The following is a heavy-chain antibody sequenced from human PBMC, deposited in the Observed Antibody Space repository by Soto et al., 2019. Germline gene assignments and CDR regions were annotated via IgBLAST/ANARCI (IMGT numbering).Heavy chain of an antibody. Sequence: PGESLKISCRGSGYDFNTNWFGWVRQLPGRGLECVGIMYPGDSDTRYNPSLQGHVTLSVDVTASTAFLQWRSLETSDTGMYFCARLPRDCNKTSCYYADHWGQGTQVTVSS. V-gene: IGHV5-51*01. CDR2: MYPGDSDT. J-gene: IGHJ4*02. CDR1: GYDFNTNW. D-gene: IGHD3-3*01. CDR3: ARLPRDCNKTSCYYADH.